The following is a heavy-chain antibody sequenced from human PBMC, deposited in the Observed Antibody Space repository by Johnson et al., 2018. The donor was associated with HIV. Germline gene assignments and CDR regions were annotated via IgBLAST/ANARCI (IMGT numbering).Heavy chain of an antibody. D-gene: IGHD4-17*01. J-gene: IGHJ3*02. CDR1: GFTLSSYW. V-gene: IGHV3-7*03. Sequence: VQLVESGGGVVQPGRSLRLSCAASGFTLSSYWMSWVRQAPGKGLEWVANIKQDGSEKYYVDSVKGRFTISRDNAKNSLYLQMNSLRAEDTAVYYCARMTTTVSHHDAFDIWGQGTMVT. CDR2: IKQDGSEK. CDR3: ARMTTTVSHHDAFDI.